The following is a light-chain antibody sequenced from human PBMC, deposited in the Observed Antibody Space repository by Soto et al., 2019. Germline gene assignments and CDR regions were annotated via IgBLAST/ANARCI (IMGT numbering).Light chain of an antibody. Sequence: DTHMTNSPTSLFWYVVDRVTITCRASQSISSYVNWYQQKPGKAPKLLIYAASTLQSGVPSRFSGSGSGTDCTLTISSLQPEDFATYYCQQGYSGTYKFGQGTLLEI. CDR2: AAS. J-gene: IGKJ5*01. V-gene: IGKV1-39*01. CDR3: QQGYSGTYK. CDR1: QSISSY.